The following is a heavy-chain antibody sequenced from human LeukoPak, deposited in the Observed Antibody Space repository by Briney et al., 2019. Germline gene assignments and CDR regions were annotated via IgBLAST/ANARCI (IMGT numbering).Heavy chain of an antibody. CDR2: IKQDGSEK. J-gene: IGHJ4*02. V-gene: IGHV3-7*01. CDR1: GFTFSCYW. D-gene: IGHD6-19*01. CDR3: ARDDSSGWYYFDY. Sequence: GGSLRLSCAASGFTFSCYWMSWVRQAPGKXXXXXANIKQDGSEKYYVDSVKGRFTISRDNAKNSLYLQMNSLRAEDTAVYHCARDDSSGWYYFDYWGQGALVTVSS.